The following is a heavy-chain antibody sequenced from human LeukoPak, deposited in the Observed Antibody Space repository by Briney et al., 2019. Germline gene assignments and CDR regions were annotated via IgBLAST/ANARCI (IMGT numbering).Heavy chain of an antibody. CDR1: GFTFSSYA. Sequence: GGSLRLSCAASGFTFSSYAMHWVRQAPGTGLEWVAVISYDGSNRYYADSVKGRFTISRDNSKNTLYLQMNSLRAEDTAVYYCARADYDSSGYVDYWGQGTLVTVSS. V-gene: IGHV3-30-3*01. J-gene: IGHJ4*02. D-gene: IGHD3-22*01. CDR3: ARADYDSSGYVDY. CDR2: ISYDGSNR.